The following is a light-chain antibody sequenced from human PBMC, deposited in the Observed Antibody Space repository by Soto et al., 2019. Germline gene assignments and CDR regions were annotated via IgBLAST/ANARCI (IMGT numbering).Light chain of an antibody. Sequence: QSVLTQPASVSGSPGQSITISCTGTSSGLGTYNLVSWYQQHPGKAPKLMIYEGTKRPSGVSNRFSGSTSGNTASLTVSGLQGEDEADYYCCSYGGTNILFGGGTKLTVL. J-gene: IGLJ2*01. V-gene: IGLV2-23*03. CDR2: EGT. CDR3: CSYGGTNIL. CDR1: SSGLGTYNL.